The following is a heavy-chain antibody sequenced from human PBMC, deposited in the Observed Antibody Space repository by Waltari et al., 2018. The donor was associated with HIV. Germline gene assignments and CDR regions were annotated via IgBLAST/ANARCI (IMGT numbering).Heavy chain of an antibody. Sequence: QVQLVQSGAEVKKPGASGKGSCKASGYTFNGYYLHWVRKAPGQGLEWMGRINPNSGGTNYAQQFQGRVTMTRDTSISTAYMELSRLRSDDTAVYYCAREGARMTTMIYYYYGMDVWGQGTTVTVSS. CDR2: INPNSGGT. J-gene: IGHJ6*02. CDR3: AREGARMTTMIYYYYGMDV. D-gene: IGHD4-4*01. CDR1: GYTFNGYY. V-gene: IGHV1-2*06.